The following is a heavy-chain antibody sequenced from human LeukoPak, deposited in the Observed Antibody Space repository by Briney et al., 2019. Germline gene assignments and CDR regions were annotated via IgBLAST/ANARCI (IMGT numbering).Heavy chain of an antibody. D-gene: IGHD3-10*01. Sequence: SETLSLTCAVYGGSFSGYYWSWIRQPPGKGLEWIGEINHSGSTNYNPSLKSRVTISVDTSKNQFSLKLSSVTAADTAVYYCARLWGRGVRHDCWGQGTLVTVSS. J-gene: IGHJ4*02. CDR1: GGSFSGYY. CDR3: ARLWGRGVRHDC. CDR2: INHSGST. V-gene: IGHV4-34*01.